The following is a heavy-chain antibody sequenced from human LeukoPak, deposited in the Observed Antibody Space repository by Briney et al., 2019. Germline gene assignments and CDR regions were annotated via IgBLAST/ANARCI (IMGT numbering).Heavy chain of an antibody. V-gene: IGHV1-69*04. CDR3: ARDHDNYYDSSGYYVDY. CDR1: GGTFSSYA. CDR2: IIPILGIA. Sequence: SVKVSCKASGGTFSSYAISWVRQAPGQGLEWMGRIIPILGIANYAQKFQGRVTITADKSTSTAYMELSSLRSEDTAVYYCARDHDNYYDSSGYYVDYWGQGTLVTASS. J-gene: IGHJ4*02. D-gene: IGHD3-22*01.